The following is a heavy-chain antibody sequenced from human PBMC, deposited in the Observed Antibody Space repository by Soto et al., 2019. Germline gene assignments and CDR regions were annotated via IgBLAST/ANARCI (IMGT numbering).Heavy chain of an antibody. J-gene: IGHJ4*02. CDR3: AREISGSYRFDY. CDR1: GYTFTSYD. CDR2: MNPNSGNT. Sequence: GASVKVSCKTSGYTFTSYDINWVRQATGQGLEWMGWMNPNSGNTGYAQKFQGRVTMTRNTSISTAYMELSSLRSEDTAVYYCAREISGSYRFDYWGQGTLVTVSS. D-gene: IGHD1-26*01. V-gene: IGHV1-8*01.